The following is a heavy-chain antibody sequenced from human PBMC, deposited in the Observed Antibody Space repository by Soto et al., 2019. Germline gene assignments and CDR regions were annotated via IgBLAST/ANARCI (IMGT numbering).Heavy chain of an antibody. CDR3: ARDKSYYYGSDKDYYGMDV. V-gene: IGHV4-59*01. Sequence: PSETLSLTCTVSGASISSYYWSWIRQTPGMRLEWIGYIYYSGSTNYNPSLKSRVTISIDTSKNHFSLKLSSVTAADTAVYYCARDKSYYYGSDKDYYGMDVWGQGTTVT. CDR1: GASISSYY. D-gene: IGHD3-10*01. J-gene: IGHJ6*02. CDR2: IYYSGST.